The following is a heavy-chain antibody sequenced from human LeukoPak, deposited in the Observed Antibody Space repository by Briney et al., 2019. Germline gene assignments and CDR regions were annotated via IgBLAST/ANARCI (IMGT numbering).Heavy chain of an antibody. D-gene: IGHD4-23*01. J-gene: IGHJ4*02. CDR3: ARGENYGGNLDY. CDR1: GGTFSSYA. V-gene: IGHV1-69*05. Sequence: ASVKVSRKASGGTFSSYAISWVRQAPGQGLEWMGGIIPIFGTANYAQKFQGRVTITTDESTSTAYMELSSLRSEDTAVYYCARGENYGGNLDYWGQGTLVTVSS. CDR2: IIPIFGTA.